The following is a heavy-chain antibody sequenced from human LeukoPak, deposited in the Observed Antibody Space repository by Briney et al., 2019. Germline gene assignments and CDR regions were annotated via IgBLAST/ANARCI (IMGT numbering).Heavy chain of an antibody. J-gene: IGHJ4*02. V-gene: IGHV4-38-2*02. CDR2: IYHSGST. Sequence: SETLSLTCTVSGYSIISGYYWGWIRPPPGKGLEWIGSIYHSGSTYYNPSLKSRVTISVDTSKNRFSLKLSSVTAADTAVYYCATHRGYSYGDFDYWGQGTLVTVSS. CDR1: GYSIISGYY. D-gene: IGHD5-18*01. CDR3: ATHRGYSYGDFDY.